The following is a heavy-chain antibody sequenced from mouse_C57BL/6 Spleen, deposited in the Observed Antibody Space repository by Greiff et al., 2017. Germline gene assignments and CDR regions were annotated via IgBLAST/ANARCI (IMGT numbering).Heavy chain of an antibody. J-gene: IGHJ2*01. D-gene: IGHD2-1*01. CDR1: GYTFTSYW. CDR3: ARYGNYEDYFDY. CDR2: IHPSSGYT. Sequence: VQLQQSGAELAKPGASVKLSCKASGYTFTSYWMHWVKQRPGQGLEWIGYIHPSSGYTKYNQKFKDKATLTADQASSTAYMQLCSRTYEDSAVYYCARYGNYEDYFDYWGQGTTLTVSS. V-gene: IGHV1-7*01.